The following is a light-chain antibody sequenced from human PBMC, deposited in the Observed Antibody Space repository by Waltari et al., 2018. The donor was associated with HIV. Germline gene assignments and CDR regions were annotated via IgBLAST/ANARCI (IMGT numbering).Light chain of an antibody. Sequence: QSALTQPLAVSGSPGQSVTISCTGTNSDIGTYNRVCWYQQTPGTAPKLMIYDVNSLPSGVPDRFSGSKSGNTASLTISGLQAEDEGDYYCSSYTTTTARVFGTGTKVTVL. CDR1: NSDIGTYNR. J-gene: IGLJ1*01. CDR3: SSYTTTTARV. CDR2: DVN. V-gene: IGLV2-18*02.